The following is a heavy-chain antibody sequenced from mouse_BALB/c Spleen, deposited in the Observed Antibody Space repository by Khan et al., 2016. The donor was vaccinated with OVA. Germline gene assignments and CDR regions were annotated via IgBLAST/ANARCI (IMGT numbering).Heavy chain of an antibody. CDR1: GFTFSTYG. V-gene: IGHV5-6*01. D-gene: IGHD2-12*01. J-gene: IGHJ3*01. Sequence: EVQLQESGGDLVKTGGSLKLSCAASGFTFSTYGMSWVRQTPDKRLEWVATINTGGHYTYYIDSVKGRFTLSRDNADNVLYLQMTNLRSEDSAMDYCARLAYNYNSEAFAYWGQGTLVTVSA. CDR2: INTGGHYT. CDR3: ARLAYNYNSEAFAY.